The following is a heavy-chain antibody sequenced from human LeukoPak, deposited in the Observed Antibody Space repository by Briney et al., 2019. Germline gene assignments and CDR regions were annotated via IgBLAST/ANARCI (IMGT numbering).Heavy chain of an antibody. V-gene: IGHV3-30*18. D-gene: IGHD6-19*01. Sequence: RPGGSLRLSCSASGFTFSSYGMHWVRQAPRKGLEGVAVISYDGSNKYYAHSVKGRFTISRDNSKNTLYLQMNSLRAEDTAVYYCAKGTQQWLSLDYWGQGTLVTVSS. J-gene: IGHJ4*02. CDR3: AKGTQQWLSLDY. CDR2: ISYDGSNK. CDR1: GFTFSSYG.